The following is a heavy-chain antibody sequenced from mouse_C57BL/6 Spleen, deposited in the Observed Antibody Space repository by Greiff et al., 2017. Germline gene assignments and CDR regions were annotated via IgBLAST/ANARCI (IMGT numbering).Heavy chain of an antibody. Sequence: QVHVKQSGAELVKPGASVKMSCKASGYTFTSYWITWVKQRPGQGLEWIGDIYPGSGSTNYNEKFKSKATLTVDTSSSTAYMQLSSLTSEDSAVYYCAREGSKSWFAYWGQGTLVTVSA. V-gene: IGHV1-55*01. CDR3: AREGSKSWFAY. CDR1: GYTFTSYW. D-gene: IGHD2-5*01. CDR2: IYPGSGST. J-gene: IGHJ3*01.